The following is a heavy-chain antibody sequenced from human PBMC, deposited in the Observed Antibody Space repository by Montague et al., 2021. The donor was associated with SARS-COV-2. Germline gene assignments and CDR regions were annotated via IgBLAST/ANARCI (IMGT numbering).Heavy chain of an antibody. CDR2: IYYSGST. CDR1: GGSISSYY. V-gene: IGHV4-59*08. D-gene: IGHD3-16*01. Sequence: SETLSLTCTVSGGSISSYYWSWIRQPPGKGLERIGYIYYSGSTNYNPSLKSRVTISVDTSKNQFSLKLSSVTAADTAVYYCARHKYDYVWGTSSGFFDYWGQGTLVTVSS. J-gene: IGHJ4*02. CDR3: ARHKYDYVWGTSSGFFDY.